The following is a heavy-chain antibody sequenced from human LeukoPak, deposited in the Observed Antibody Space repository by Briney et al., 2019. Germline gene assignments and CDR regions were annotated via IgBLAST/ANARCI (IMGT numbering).Heavy chain of an antibody. D-gene: IGHD3-3*01. CDR3: ARVHRTIFGVVIGVAQADY. CDR1: GYTFTSYG. J-gene: IGHJ4*02. V-gene: IGHV1-18*01. CDR2: ISAYNGNT. Sequence: ASVKVSCKASGYTFTSYGISWVRQAPGQGLEWMGWISAYNGNTNYAQKLQGRVTMTTDTSTSTAYMELRSLRSDDTAVYYCARVHRTIFGVVIGVAQADYWGQGTLVTVSS.